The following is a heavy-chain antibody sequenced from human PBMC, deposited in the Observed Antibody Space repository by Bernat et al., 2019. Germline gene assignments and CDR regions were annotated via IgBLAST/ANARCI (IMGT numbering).Heavy chain of an antibody. J-gene: IGHJ5*02. CDR2: INAGNGNT. Sequence: QVQLVQSGAEVKKPGASVKVSCKASGYTFTSYAMHWVRQAPGQRLEWMGGINAGNGNTKYSQKFQGRVNITRNTSASTAYMELSSLRSEDTAVYYCARDYYDIWTGYPKYNWFDPWGQGTLVTVSS. D-gene: IGHD3-9*01. V-gene: IGHV1-3*01. CDR1: GYTFTSYA. CDR3: ARDYYDIWTGYPKYNWFDP.